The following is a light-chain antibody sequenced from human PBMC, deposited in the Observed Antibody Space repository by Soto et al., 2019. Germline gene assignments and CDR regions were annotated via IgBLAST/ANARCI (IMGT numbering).Light chain of an antibody. CDR2: SNY. Sequence: QSVLTQPPSASGTPGQRVTISCSGSSSNIESNTVTWYQQLPGTAPKLVLYSNYDRPSGVPDRFSGSTSGTSASLVIRGLQSEDEADYYCAAWDDILNGYVFGGGTKVTVL. CDR1: SSNIESNT. J-gene: IGLJ1*01. V-gene: IGLV1-44*01. CDR3: AAWDDILNGYV.